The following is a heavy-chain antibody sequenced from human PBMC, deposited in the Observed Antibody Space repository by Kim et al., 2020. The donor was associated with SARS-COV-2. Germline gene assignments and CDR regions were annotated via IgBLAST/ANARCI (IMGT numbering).Heavy chain of an antibody. CDR3: AGGVGPLSDY. D-gene: IGHD3-16*01. CDR1: GVSITTYY. V-gene: IGHV4-59*13. CDR2: IYHAGSM. Sequence: SETLSLTCSVSGVSITTYYWTWIRQPPGKGLEWIGYIYHAGSMNYNPSLKSRVTMSVDTSQNQFSLKLSSVTAADTAGYYCAGGVGPLSDYWGQGTLVAV. J-gene: IGHJ4*02.